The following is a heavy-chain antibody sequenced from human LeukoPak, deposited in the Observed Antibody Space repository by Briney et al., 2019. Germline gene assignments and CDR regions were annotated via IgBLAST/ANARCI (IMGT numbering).Heavy chain of an antibody. CDR1: GGSISSGDYY. J-gene: IGHJ3*02. D-gene: IGHD3-9*01. Sequence: SQTLSLTCTVSGGSISSGDYYWSWIRQPPGKGLEWIGYIYYSGSTYYNPSLKSRVTISVDTSKNQFSLKLSSVTAADTAVCYCASTYYDILTGPRAFDIWGQGTMVTVSS. CDR3: ASTYYDILTGPRAFDI. V-gene: IGHV4-30-4*01. CDR2: IYYSGST.